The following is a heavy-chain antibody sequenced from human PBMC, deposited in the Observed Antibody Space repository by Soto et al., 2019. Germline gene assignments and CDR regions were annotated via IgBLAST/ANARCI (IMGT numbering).Heavy chain of an antibody. D-gene: IGHD1-26*01. Sequence: GGSLRLSCAASGFTFSSYSMNWVRQAPGKGLEWVSSISSSSSYIYYADSVRGRFTISRDNAKNSLYLQMNSLRAEDTAFYYCVRGASLNFDYWGQGTLVTVS. J-gene: IGHJ4*02. CDR3: VRGASLNFDY. V-gene: IGHV3-21*04. CDR2: ISSSSSYI. CDR1: GFTFSSYS.